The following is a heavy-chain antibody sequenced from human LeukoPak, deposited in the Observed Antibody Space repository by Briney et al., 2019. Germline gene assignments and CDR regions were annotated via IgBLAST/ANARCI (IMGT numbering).Heavy chain of an antibody. CDR2: ISSPGTTT. D-gene: IGHD1-26*01. CDR1: GFPFSDYY. CDR3: ATGKVGPYYYYMDV. Sequence: GGSLRLSCAASGFPFSDYYVSWIRQAPGKGLEWVSHISSPGTTTLYADSVKGRFTISRDNAKNSLHLQMNTVRADDTAVYYCATGKVGPYYYYMDVWGKGTTVTVSS. J-gene: IGHJ6*03. V-gene: IGHV3-11*04.